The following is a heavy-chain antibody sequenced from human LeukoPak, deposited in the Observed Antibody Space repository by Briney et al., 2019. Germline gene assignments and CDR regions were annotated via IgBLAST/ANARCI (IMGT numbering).Heavy chain of an antibody. D-gene: IGHD3-22*01. Sequence: PGGSLRLSCAASGFTFSSYAISWVRQAPGKGLEWVSGISSSAGNTNYADSVKGRFTISRDNSKNTLYLQMNSLRAEDTAIYYCARDRDYYDSSGYYIDEAFDIWGQGTMVTVSS. CDR2: ISSSAGNT. J-gene: IGHJ3*02. V-gene: IGHV3-23*01. CDR1: GFTFSSYA. CDR3: ARDRDYYDSSGYYIDEAFDI.